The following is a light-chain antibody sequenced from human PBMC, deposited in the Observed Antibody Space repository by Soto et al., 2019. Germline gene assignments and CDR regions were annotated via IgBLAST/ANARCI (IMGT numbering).Light chain of an antibody. CDR3: TSYTSSNTLLYI. CDR1: SSDVGGYNY. Sequence: QSVLTQPASVSGSPGQSITISCTGTSSDVGGYNYVSWYQQHPGKAPKLMIYEVSNRPSGVSNRFSGSTSGNTASLTISGLQAEDEADYYCTSYTSSNTLLYIFGTGTQLTVL. J-gene: IGLJ1*01. V-gene: IGLV2-14*01. CDR2: EVS.